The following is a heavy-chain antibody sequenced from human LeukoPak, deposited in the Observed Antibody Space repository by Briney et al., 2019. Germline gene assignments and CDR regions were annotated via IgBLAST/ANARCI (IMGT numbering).Heavy chain of an antibody. J-gene: IGHJ4*02. Sequence: PSETLSLTCAVYGGSFSGYYWSWIRQPPGKGREWIGEINHSGSTNYNPSLKSRVTISVDTSKNQFSLKLSSVTAADTAVYYCARVIPYYYGSGSYYKSTYYFDYWGQGSLVTVSS. D-gene: IGHD3-10*01. CDR3: ARVIPYYYGSGSYYKSTYYFDY. CDR1: GGSFSGYY. V-gene: IGHV4-34*01. CDR2: INHSGST.